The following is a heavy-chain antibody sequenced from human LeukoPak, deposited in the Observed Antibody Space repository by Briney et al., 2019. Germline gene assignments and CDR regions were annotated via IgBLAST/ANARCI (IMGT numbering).Heavy chain of an antibody. CDR2: INHSGST. J-gene: IGHJ4*02. CDR1: GGSISSSSYF. V-gene: IGHV4-39*07. Sequence: SETLSLTCTVSGGSISSSSYFWGWIRQPPGKGLEWIGEINHSGSTNYNPSLKSRVTISVDTSKNQFSLKLSSVTAADTAVYYCARGRSIRYFDWLFVSPFDYWGQGTLVTVSS. CDR3: ARGRSIRYFDWLFVSPFDY. D-gene: IGHD3-9*01.